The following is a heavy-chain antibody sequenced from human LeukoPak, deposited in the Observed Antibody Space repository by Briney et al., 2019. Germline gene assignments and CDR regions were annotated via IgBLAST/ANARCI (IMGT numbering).Heavy chain of an antibody. CDR3: ARDEVGAEFDP. CDR2: ISSSSSYI. Sequence: GGSLRLSCAASGFTFSSYSMNWVRQAPGKGLEWVSSISSSSSYIYYADSVKGRFTISRDNAKNSLYLQTNSLRAEDTAVYYCARDEVGAEFDPWGQGTLVTVSS. CDR1: GFTFSSYS. D-gene: IGHD1-26*01. V-gene: IGHV3-21*01. J-gene: IGHJ5*02.